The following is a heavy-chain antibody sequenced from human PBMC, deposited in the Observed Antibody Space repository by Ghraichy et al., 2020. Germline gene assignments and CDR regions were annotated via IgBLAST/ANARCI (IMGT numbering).Heavy chain of an antibody. D-gene: IGHD3-10*01. CDR1: GFTVSSNY. V-gene: IGHV3-53*01. CDR3: ARDSGKGGSFDY. Sequence: GGSLRLSCAASGFTVSSNYMSWVRQAPGKGLEWVSVIYSGGDTYYADSVKGRFTISRDNSKNPVHLQMNSLRAEDTAVYHCARDSGKGGSFDYWGQGTLVTVSS. J-gene: IGHJ4*02. CDR2: IYSGGDT.